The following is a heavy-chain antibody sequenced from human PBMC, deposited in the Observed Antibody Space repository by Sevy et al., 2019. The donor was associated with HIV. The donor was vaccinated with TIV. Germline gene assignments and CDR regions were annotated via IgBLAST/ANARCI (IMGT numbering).Heavy chain of an antibody. J-gene: IGHJ4*02. CDR2: FDPEDGET. CDR3: TTMKYYYNVIGDSSGDY. Sequence: ASVKFSCKVSGYTLTELSMHWVRQAPGKGLEWMGGFDPEDGETIYAQKFQGRVTMTEDRSTNTAYMELSSLRSEDTAVYYCTTMKYYYNVIGDSSGDYWGQGTLVTVSS. D-gene: IGHD3-22*01. CDR1: GYTLTELS. V-gene: IGHV1-24*01.